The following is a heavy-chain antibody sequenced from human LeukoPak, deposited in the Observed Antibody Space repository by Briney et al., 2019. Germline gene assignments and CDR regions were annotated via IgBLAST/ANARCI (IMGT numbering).Heavy chain of an antibody. D-gene: IGHD6-19*01. CDR2: IKQDGSQI. CDR3: ASQRRQWLVAGEDY. Sequence: PGGSLRLSCTASGFALSSSWMSWVRQAPGRGLEWVASIKQDGSQIYYVDSVKGRFTISRDNVQNSLYLQMNSLRAEDTAVYYCASQRRQWLVAGEDYWGQGTLVTVSS. V-gene: IGHV3-7*01. J-gene: IGHJ4*02. CDR1: GFALSSSW.